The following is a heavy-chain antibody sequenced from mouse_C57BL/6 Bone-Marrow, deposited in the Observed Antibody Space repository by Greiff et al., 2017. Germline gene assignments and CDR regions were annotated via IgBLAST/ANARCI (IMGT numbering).Heavy chain of an antibody. D-gene: IGHD1-2*01. J-gene: IGHJ4*01. Sequence: QVQLKESGAELVKPGASVKMSCKASGYTFTTYPIEWMKQNHGKSLEWIGNFHPYNDDTKYNEKFKGKATLTVEKSSSTVYLELSRLTSDDSAVYYGARGGDYGDYYAMDYGGQGTSVTVSS. CDR2: FHPYNDDT. CDR1: GYTFTTYP. CDR3: ARGGDYGDYYAMDY. V-gene: IGHV1-47*01.